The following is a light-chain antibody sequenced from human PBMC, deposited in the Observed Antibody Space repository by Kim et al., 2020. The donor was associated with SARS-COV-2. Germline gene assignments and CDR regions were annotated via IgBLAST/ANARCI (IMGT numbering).Light chain of an antibody. Sequence: APGKTARSTCGGNNIGSKSVHWYQQKRGQAPVLVIYYDSDRPSGIPERFSGSNSGNTATLTISRVEAGDEADYYCQVWDSSSDHRVFGGGTQLTVL. J-gene: IGLJ3*02. V-gene: IGLV3-21*04. CDR1: NIGSKS. CDR3: QVWDSSSDHRV. CDR2: YDS.